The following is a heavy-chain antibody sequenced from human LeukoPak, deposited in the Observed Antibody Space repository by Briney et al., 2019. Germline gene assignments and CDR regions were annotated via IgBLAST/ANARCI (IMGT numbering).Heavy chain of an antibody. Sequence: PGGSLRLSCAASGFTFSSYAMHWVRQAPGKGLEWVAVISYDGSNKYYADSVKGRFTISRDNAKNSLYLQMNSLRAEDTALYHCARLQRDYYGSGSYYYFDYWGQGTLVTVSS. J-gene: IGHJ4*02. V-gene: IGHV3-30*04. CDR1: GFTFSSYA. D-gene: IGHD3-10*01. CDR3: ARLQRDYYGSGSYYYFDY. CDR2: ISYDGSNK.